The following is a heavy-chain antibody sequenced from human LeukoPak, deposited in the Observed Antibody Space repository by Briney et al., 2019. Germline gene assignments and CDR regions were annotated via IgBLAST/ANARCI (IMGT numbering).Heavy chain of an antibody. CDR3: ARQSNVDTAMITYYYYGMDV. CDR2: IYYSGST. D-gene: IGHD5-18*01. CDR1: GGSFSGYY. J-gene: IGHJ6*02. V-gene: IGHV4-39*01. Sequence: SKTLSLTCAVYGGSFSGYYWGWIRQPPGKGLEWIGSIYYSGSTYYNPSLKSRVTISVDASKNQFSLKLSSVTAADTAVYYCARQSNVDTAMITYYYYGMDVWGQGTTVTVSS.